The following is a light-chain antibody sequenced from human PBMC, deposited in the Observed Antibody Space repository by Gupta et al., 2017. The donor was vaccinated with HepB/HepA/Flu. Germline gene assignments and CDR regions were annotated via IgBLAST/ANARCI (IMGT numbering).Light chain of an antibody. J-gene: IGKJ2*01. CDR3: QHRFNWPQA. CDR2: DAS. CDR1: QSVGTS. V-gene: IGKV3-11*01. Sequence: EIVLTRSPATLSLSPGERATLSCRASQSVGTSLAWYQHKPGQAPKLLIYDASNRAADIPARFSGGGSGTDFSLTISSLEPEDFAVYYCQHRFNWPQAFGQGTKLEIK.